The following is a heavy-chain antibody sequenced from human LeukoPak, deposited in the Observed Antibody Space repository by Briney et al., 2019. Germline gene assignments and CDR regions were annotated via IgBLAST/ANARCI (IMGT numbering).Heavy chain of an antibody. D-gene: IGHD2-15*01. CDR3: AFQNIVVVVAASHY. V-gene: IGHV3-23*01. CDR2: ISGSGGST. Sequence: GGSLRLSCAASGFTFSSYAMSWVRQAPGKGLEWVSAISGSGGSTYYADSVKGRFTISRDNSKHTLYLQMNSLRAEDTAVYYCAFQNIVVVVAASHYWGQGTLVTVSS. CDR1: GFTFSSYA. J-gene: IGHJ4*02.